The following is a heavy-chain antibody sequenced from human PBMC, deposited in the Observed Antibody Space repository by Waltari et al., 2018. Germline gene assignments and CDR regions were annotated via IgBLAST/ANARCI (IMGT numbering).Heavy chain of an antibody. J-gene: IGHJ4*02. D-gene: IGHD2-15*01. CDR1: GASISNGDFS. Sequence: QLPLQESGSRLLKPSQTLSLTCSVSGASISNGDFSWSWIRQPPGKGLQWIGFLYHSGSRYYNPSLKSRVSRSADRSKSQFSLKLDSVTAADTAVYYCARADCSGGSCLGFDSWGQGTLVTVSS. CDR3: ARADCSGGSCLGFDS. CDR2: LYHSGSR. V-gene: IGHV4-30-2*01.